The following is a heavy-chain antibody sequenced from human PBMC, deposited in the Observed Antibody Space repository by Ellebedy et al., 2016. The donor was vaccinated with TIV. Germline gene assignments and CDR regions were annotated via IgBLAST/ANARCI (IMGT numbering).Heavy chain of an antibody. CDR1: GGSISSYY. CDR2: IYYSGST. J-gene: IGHJ2*01. D-gene: IGHD3-3*01. Sequence: MPSETLSLTCTVSGGSISSYYWSWIRQPPGKGLEWIGYIYYSGSTNYNPSLQSRVTISADTSKNQFSLKLTSVTAADTAVYHCAKNVKFGVSLDWYFDLWGRGTLVTVSS. CDR3: AKNVKFGVSLDWYFDL. V-gene: IGHV4-59*01.